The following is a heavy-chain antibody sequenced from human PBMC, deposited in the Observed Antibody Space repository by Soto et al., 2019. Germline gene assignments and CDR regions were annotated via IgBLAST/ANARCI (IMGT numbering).Heavy chain of an antibody. J-gene: IGHJ4*02. CDR2: ISGSGGST. CDR3: AKDLLWVSRLTYDY. CDR1: GFTFSSYA. V-gene: IGHV3-23*01. D-gene: IGHD3-16*01. Sequence: EVQLLESGGGLVQPGGSLRLSCAASGFTFSSYAMSWVRQAPGKGLEWVSAISGSGGSTYYADSVRGRFTISRDNSKITRYLQMKSMGAEYKAVYYCAKDLLWVSRLTYDYWGQGTLVTVSS.